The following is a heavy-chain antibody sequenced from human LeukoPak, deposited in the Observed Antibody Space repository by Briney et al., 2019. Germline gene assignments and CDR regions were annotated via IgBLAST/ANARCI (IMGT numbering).Heavy chain of an antibody. CDR1: GGSFSGYY. CDR3: ASDCSGGSCYSRVVSAFDI. D-gene: IGHD2-15*01. Sequence: SETLSLTCAVYGGSFSGYYWSWIRQPPGKGLEWIGEINHSGSTNYNPSLKSRVTISVDTSKNQFSLKLSSVTAADTAVYYCASDCSGGSCYSRVVSAFDIWGQGTMVTVSS. V-gene: IGHV4-34*01. CDR2: INHSGST. J-gene: IGHJ3*02.